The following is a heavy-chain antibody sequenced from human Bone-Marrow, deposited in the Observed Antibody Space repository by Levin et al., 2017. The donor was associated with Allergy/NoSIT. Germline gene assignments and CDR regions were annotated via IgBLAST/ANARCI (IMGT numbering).Heavy chain of an antibody. J-gene: IGHJ3*01. CDR3: ARGNGGSSWYDAFDV. V-gene: IGHV1-2*02. CDR2: INPNGGDT. Sequence: ASVKVSCKASGYTFTGYYMHWVRQAPGQGLEWMGWINPNGGDTNYAQNFQGRVTLTRDTSISTVYMDLNRLTSDDTAVYYCARGNGGSSWYDAFDVWGQGTMVAVSS. D-gene: IGHD6-13*01. CDR1: GYTFTGYY.